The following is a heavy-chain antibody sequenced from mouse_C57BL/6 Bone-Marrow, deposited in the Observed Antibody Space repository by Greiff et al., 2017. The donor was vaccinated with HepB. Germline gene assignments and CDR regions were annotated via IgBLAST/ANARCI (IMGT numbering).Heavy chain of an antibody. Sequence: VQLQQSGAELVRPGASVTLSCKASGYTFTDYEMHWVKQTPVHGLEWIGAIDPETGGTAYNQKFKGKAILTADKSSSTAYMELRSLTSVDSAVYYCTTYGSAMDYWGQGTSVTVSS. J-gene: IGHJ4*01. V-gene: IGHV1-15*01. CDR1: GYTFTDYE. CDR2: IDPETGGT. D-gene: IGHD1-1*01. CDR3: TTYGSAMDY.